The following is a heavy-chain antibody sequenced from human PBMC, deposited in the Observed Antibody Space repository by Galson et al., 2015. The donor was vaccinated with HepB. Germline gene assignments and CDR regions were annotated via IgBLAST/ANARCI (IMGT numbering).Heavy chain of an antibody. J-gene: IGHJ4*02. CDR2: IKSKTDGGTT. D-gene: IGHD3-22*01. Sequence: SLRLSCAASGFTFSNAWMSWVRQAPGKGLEWVGRIKSKTDGGTTDYAAPVKGRFTISRDDSKNTLYLQMNSLKTEDTAVYYCTAHYYDSSGYYYSDYWGQGTLVTVSS. CDR3: TAHYYDSSGYYYSDY. CDR1: GFTFSNAW. V-gene: IGHV3-15*01.